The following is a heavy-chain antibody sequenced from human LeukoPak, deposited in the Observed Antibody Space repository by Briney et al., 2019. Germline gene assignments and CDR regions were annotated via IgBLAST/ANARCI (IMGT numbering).Heavy chain of an antibody. J-gene: IGHJ3*01. CDR3: ARGPVDGPHDAFDF. CDR2: ISAYNGDT. CDR1: GYTFTNFG. D-gene: IGHD3/OR15-3a*01. Sequence: AASVKVSCKASGYTFTNFGINWVRQAPRQGLEWMGWISAYNGDTNYAQKLQGRVTMTTDTSTSTAYMELRSLRSDDTAVYYCARGPVDGPHDAFDFWGQGTRVTVSS. V-gene: IGHV1-18*01.